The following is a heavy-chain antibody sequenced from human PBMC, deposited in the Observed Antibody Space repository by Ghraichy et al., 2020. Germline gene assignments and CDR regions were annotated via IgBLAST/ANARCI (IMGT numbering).Heavy chain of an antibody. Sequence: GGSLRLSCAASGFSVSDTYMSWVRQAPGKGLEWVSFMYSGGGTYYADSVRGRFTISRDKSKNTLYLQMNSLTAEDTGIYYCARDMRGPAAARGPFDYWGQGTLVTVSS. CDR3: ARDMRGPAAARGPFDY. D-gene: IGHD2-2*01. CDR2: MYSGGGT. V-gene: IGHV3-53*01. CDR1: GFSVSDTY. J-gene: IGHJ4*02.